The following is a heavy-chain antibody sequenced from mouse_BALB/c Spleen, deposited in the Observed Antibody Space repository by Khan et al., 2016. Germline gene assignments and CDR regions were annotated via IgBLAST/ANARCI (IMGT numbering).Heavy chain of an antibody. Sequence: VQLQQSGAELVRSGASVKLSCTASGFNIKDYYMHWVKQRPEQGLEWIGWIDPENGDTEYAPKFQGKATMTADTSSNTAYLQLSSLTSEDTGVYYCNACDYNAMDYWGQGTSVTVSS. CDR3: NACDYNAMDY. CDR1: GFNIKDYY. CDR2: IDPENGDT. V-gene: IGHV14-4*02. J-gene: IGHJ4*01.